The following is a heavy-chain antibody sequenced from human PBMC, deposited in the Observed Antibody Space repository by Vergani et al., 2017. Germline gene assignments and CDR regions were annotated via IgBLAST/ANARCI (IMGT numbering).Heavy chain of an antibody. CDR3: ASSYEYVWGSYRYAPIDGMDV. D-gene: IGHD3-16*02. CDR1: GFTFSSYG. V-gene: IGHV3-33*01. J-gene: IGHJ6*02. Sequence: QVQLVESGGGVVQPGRSLRLSCAASGFTFSSYGMHWVRQAPGKGLEWVAVIWYDGSNKYYADSVKGRFTISSYNSKHTLYLQMNSLRAEDTAVYYCASSYEYVWGSYRYAPIDGMDVWGQGTTVTVSS. CDR2: IWYDGSNK.